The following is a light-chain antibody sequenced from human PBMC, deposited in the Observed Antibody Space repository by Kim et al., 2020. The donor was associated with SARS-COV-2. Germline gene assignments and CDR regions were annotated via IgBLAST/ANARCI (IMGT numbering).Light chain of an antibody. V-gene: IGKV1-39*01. Sequence: SASLVDRVTITCRASQTIDKYLNWYQQKAGKAPKLLIYGVANLRSGVPSRFSGSGSGTEFTLTISPLQPEDFAIYYCQQSYNTPVFGPGTKVDIK. CDR1: QTIDKY. CDR3: QQSYNTPV. J-gene: IGKJ3*01. CDR2: GVA.